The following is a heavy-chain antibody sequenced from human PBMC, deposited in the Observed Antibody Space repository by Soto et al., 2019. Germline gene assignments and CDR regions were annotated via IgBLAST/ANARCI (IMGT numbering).Heavy chain of an antibody. CDR2: IGGSGGNR. Sequence: EVQLLESGGGLVQPGGSLRLSCAASGFIFNAYAMTWVRQAPGKGLEWVSAIGGSGGNRYYAASVKGRSTISRDNSKDTVDLQMNSLRVEDTAVYYCARVASDYINAVDHWGQGILVTVSS. CDR1: GFIFNAYA. CDR3: ARVASDYINAVDH. J-gene: IGHJ4*02. D-gene: IGHD4-4*01. V-gene: IGHV3-23*01.